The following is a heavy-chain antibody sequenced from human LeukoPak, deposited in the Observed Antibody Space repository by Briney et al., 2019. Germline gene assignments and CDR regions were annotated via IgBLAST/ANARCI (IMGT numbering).Heavy chain of an antibody. CDR3: ASFVDTSMGGNDY. CDR1: LFTFSSQA. V-gene: IGHV3-23*01. D-gene: IGHD5-18*01. CDR2: ISAGSDHI. J-gene: IGHJ4*02. Sequence: PGGSLRLSCAASLFTFSSQAMSGVRRAPGQGREGVSAISAGSDHIYYAVSVEGRFTISRDNSKNTLYLQMNSLSSEDRSLYFFASFVDTSMGGNDYWGQGTLVTVSS.